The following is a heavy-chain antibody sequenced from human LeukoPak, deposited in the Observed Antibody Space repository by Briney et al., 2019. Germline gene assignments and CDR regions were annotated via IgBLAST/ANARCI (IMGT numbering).Heavy chain of an antibody. J-gene: IGHJ4*02. CDR2: ISYDGSNK. D-gene: IGHD3-10*01. CDR1: GFTFSSYA. V-gene: IGHV3-30*04. CDR3: ARGGFGELPYFDY. Sequence: GGSLRLSCAASGFTFSSYAMHWVRQAPGKGLEWVAVISYDGSNKYYADSVKGRFTISRDNSKNTLYLQMNSLRAEDTAVYYCARGGFGELPYFDYWGQGTLVTVSS.